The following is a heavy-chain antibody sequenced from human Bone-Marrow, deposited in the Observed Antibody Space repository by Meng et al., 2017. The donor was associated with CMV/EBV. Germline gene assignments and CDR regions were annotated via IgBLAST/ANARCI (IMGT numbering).Heavy chain of an antibody. V-gene: IGHV4-34*01. J-gene: IGHJ3*02. Sequence: SETLSLTCAVYDGSFSGYYWSWIRQPPGKGLEWIGEINHSGSTNYNPSLKSRVTISVDTSKNQFTLKLSSVTAADTAVYYCATDFWSGSDAFDIWGQGTMVTVSS. CDR2: INHSGST. CDR1: DGSFSGYY. CDR3: ATDFWSGSDAFDI. D-gene: IGHD3-3*01.